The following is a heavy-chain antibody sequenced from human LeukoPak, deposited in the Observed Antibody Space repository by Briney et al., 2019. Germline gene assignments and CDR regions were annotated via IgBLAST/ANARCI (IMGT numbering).Heavy chain of an antibody. V-gene: IGHV4-34*01. D-gene: IGHD6-19*01. CDR1: GGSFSGYY. CDR2: IYYSGST. Sequence: SETLSLTCAVYGGSFSGYYWSWIRQPPGKGLEWIGSIYYSGSTYYNPSLKSRVTISVDTSKNQFSLKLSSVTAADTAVYYCASSGWYYFDYWGQGTLVTVSS. J-gene: IGHJ4*02. CDR3: ASSGWYYFDY.